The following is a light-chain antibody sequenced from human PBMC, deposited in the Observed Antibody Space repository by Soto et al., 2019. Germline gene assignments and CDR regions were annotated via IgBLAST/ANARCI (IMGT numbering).Light chain of an antibody. V-gene: IGLV2-11*01. J-gene: IGLJ2*01. CDR2: DVT. CDR3: CQYAGSYTGL. CDR1: SSDVGGYNY. Sequence: QSALTQPRSVSGSPGQSVTISCTGTSSDVGGYNYVSWYQHHPGKAPKLIIYDVTKRPSGVPDRFSGSKSGNTASLTISGHQAEDEADYSCCQYAGSYTGLFGGGTQLTVL.